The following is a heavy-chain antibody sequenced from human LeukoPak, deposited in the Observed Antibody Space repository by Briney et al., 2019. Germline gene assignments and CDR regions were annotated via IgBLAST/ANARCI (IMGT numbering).Heavy chain of an antibody. D-gene: IGHD6-19*01. J-gene: IGHJ4*02. CDR1: GFSLSTSGVG. Sequence: SGPTLANPTQTLTLTCTFSGFSLSTSGVGVGWVRQPSGKALEWLALFYWNDDKHYSSSLKSRLTITKDTSKNQVVLTMTNMDPVDTATYYCAHSKESGGWYEGPHFDYWGQGTLVTVSS. CDR2: FYWNDDK. CDR3: AHSKESGGWYEGPHFDY. V-gene: IGHV2-5*01.